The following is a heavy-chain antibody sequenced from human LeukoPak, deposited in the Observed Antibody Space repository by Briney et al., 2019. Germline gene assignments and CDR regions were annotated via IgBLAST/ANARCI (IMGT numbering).Heavy chain of an antibody. V-gene: IGHV1-2*02. CDR1: GYTFTGYF. CDR2: INPNSGGT. D-gene: IGHD3-22*01. CDR3: ARDERCDSSGYPFDY. Sequence: ASVKVSCKASGYTFTGYFIHWVRQASGQGLEWMGWINPNSGGTNYAQKFQGRVTMTRDTSISTAYMELSRLRSDDTAVYYCARDERCDSSGYPFDYWGLGTLVTVSS. J-gene: IGHJ4*02.